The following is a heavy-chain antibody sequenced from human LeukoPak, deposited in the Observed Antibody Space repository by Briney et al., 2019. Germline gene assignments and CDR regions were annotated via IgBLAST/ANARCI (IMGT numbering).Heavy chain of an antibody. CDR3: AREITMIVVVITREFDY. D-gene: IGHD3-22*01. CDR1: GFTFSSYA. V-gene: IGHV3-30*04. J-gene: IGHJ4*02. CDR2: ISYDGSNK. Sequence: GGSLRLSCAASGFTFSSYAMHWVRQAPGKGLEWVAVISYDGSNKYYADSVKGRFTISRDNSKITLYLQMNSLRAEDTAVYYCAREITMIVVVITREFDYWGKGTPVTVSS.